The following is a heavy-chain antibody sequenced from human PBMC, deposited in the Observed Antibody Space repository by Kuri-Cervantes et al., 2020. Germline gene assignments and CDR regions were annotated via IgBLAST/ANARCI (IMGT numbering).Heavy chain of an antibody. V-gene: IGHV4-61*08. CDR1: GRSVNSGGHY. J-gene: IGHJ3*02. D-gene: IGHD6-13*01. CDR3: ARRTLTAAGDDAFDI. CDR2: VYNSGST. Sequence: GSLRLSCTVSGRSVNSGGHYWNWIRQPPGKGLEWIGSVYNSGSTTNYNPSLKSRVIISVDTSKNQFSLKLSSVTAADTAVYYCARRTLTAAGDDAFDIWGQGTMVTVSS.